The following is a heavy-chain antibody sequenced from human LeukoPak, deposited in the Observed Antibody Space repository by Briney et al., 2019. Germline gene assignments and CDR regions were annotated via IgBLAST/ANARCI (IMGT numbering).Heavy chain of an antibody. J-gene: IGHJ4*02. Sequence: SETLSLTCTVSGGSISSYYWSWIRQPPGKGLEWIGYIYYSGSTNYNPSLKSRVTISVDTSKNQFSLKLSSVTAADTAVYYCAREDYYYSSGYYYKIWGQGTLATVSS. CDR2: IYYSGST. D-gene: IGHD3-22*01. V-gene: IGHV4-59*12. CDR1: GGSISSYY. CDR3: AREDYYYSSGYYYKI.